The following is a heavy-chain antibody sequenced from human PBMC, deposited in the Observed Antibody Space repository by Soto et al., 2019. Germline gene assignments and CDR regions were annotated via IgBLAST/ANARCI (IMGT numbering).Heavy chain of an antibody. D-gene: IGHD6-6*01. CDR2: IYTGGST. V-gene: IGHV4-4*07. Sequence: SETLSLTCTVSGGSISSYYWSWIRQPAGKGLEWIGRIYTGGSTSYNPSLKSRVTMSVDTSKNQFSLKLSSVTAADTAVYYCARSYSSSSSFDYWGQGTLVTVSS. J-gene: IGHJ4*02. CDR1: GGSISSYY. CDR3: ARSYSSSSSFDY.